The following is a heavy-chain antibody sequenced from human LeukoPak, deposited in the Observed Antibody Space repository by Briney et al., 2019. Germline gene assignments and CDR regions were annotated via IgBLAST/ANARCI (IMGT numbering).Heavy chain of an antibody. CDR1: GYSFINYW. D-gene: IGHD3-22*01. CDR2: IYPGDSDT. Sequence: GESLKISCKGSGYSFINYWIGWVRQMPGKGLEWMGTIYPGDSDTRYSPSFQGQVTISADKSITTAYLQWSSLKASDTAMYYCARSVRYYYDKSGFPTRYFELWGRGTLVTVSS. J-gene: IGHJ2*01. CDR3: ARSVRYYYDKSGFPTRYFEL. V-gene: IGHV5-51*01.